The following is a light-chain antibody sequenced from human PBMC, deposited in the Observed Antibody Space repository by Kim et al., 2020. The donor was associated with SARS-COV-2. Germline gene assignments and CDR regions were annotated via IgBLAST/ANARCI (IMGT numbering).Light chain of an antibody. CDR3: ATWDDSLNAVV. Sequence: RRVTISCSGISSNIGSYAVNWYQHLPGKAPKLLVHNNDLLSSGVSDRFSGSRSGTSASLAISGLQSEDEADYYCATWDDSLNAVVFGGGTQLTVL. CDR2: NND. CDR1: SSNIGSYA. J-gene: IGLJ2*01. V-gene: IGLV1-36*01.